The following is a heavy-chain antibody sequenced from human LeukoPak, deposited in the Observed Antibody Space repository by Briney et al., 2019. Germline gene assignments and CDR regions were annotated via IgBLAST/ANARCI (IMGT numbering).Heavy chain of an antibody. V-gene: IGHV4-59*08. CDR2: IYYSGST. Sequence: SETLSLTCTVSGGSISSYYWSWIRQPPGKGLEWIAYIYYSGSTNYNPSLKSRVTISVDTSKNQCSLKLSSVTAADTAVYYCAAQLASDAFDIWGQGTMVTVSS. CDR3: AAQLASDAFDI. D-gene: IGHD2-2*01. J-gene: IGHJ3*02. CDR1: GGSISSYY.